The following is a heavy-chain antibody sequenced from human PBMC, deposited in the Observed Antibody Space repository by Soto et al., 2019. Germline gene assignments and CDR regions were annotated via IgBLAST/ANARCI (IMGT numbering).Heavy chain of an antibody. V-gene: IGHV3-9*01. CDR1: GFTFDDYA. CDR3: VKDGVGMWDLDI. J-gene: IGHJ3*02. D-gene: IGHD1-26*01. Sequence: EVQLVESGGGLAQPGRSLRLSCAASGFTFDDYAMHGVRQAPGKGLELVSGISWNSGSRGYADSVKCRFTISRDNAKNSLYLQMNSLRPEDTALYYCVKDGVGMWDLDIWGQGTMVTVSS. CDR2: ISWNSGSR.